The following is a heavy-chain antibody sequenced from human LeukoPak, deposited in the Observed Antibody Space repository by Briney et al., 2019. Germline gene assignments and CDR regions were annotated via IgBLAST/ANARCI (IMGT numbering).Heavy chain of an antibody. D-gene: IGHD2-15*01. J-gene: IGHJ4*02. V-gene: IGHV3-74*01. CDR3: ARDPAHCSYDACNLRPDS. CDR2: IKTDGSST. CDR1: GFTFSSYW. Sequence: GGSLRLSCAASGFTFSSYWMYWVRQVPGKGLVWVSRIKTDGSSTSYADSVKGRFTISRDDPKNTLYLQMNSLRAEDTAVYYCARDPAHCSYDACNLRPDSWGQGTLVTVSS.